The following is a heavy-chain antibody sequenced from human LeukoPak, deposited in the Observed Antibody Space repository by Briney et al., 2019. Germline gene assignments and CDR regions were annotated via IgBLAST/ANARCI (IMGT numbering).Heavy chain of an antibody. CDR3: ARDRIAAAGTNLEPDY. CDR1: GYTFTGYY. J-gene: IGHJ4*02. D-gene: IGHD6-13*01. CDR2: INPNSGGT. Sequence: ASVKVSCKASGYTFTGYYMHWVRQAPGQGLEWMGWINPNSGGTNYAQKFQGRVTMTRDTSISTAYMELSRLRSDDTAVYYCARDRIAAAGTNLEPDYWGQGTLVTVPS. V-gene: IGHV1-2*02.